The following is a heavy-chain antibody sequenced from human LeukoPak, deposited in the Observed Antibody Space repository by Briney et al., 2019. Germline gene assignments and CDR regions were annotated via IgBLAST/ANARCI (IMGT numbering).Heavy chain of an antibody. V-gene: IGHV7-4-1*02. D-gene: IGHD6-19*01. J-gene: IGHJ4*02. CDR3: ARGLPGIIAVAGTTLFDY. CDR1: GYTFTSYA. CDR2: INTNTGNP. Sequence: GASVKVSCKASGYTFTSYAMNWVRQAPGQGLEWMGWINTNTGNPTYAQGFTGRFVFSLDTSVSTAYLQISSLKAEDTAVYYCARGLPGIIAVAGTTLFDYWGQGTLVTVSS.